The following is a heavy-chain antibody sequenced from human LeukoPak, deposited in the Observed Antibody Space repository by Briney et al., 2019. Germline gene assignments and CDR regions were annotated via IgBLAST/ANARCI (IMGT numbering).Heavy chain of an antibody. D-gene: IGHD3-22*01. CDR2: IYYSGST. CDR3: AKSQYYYDSSGYYNHAFDI. V-gene: IGHV4-39*01. CDR1: GGSISSSSYY. Sequence: PSETLSLTCTVSGGSISSSSYYWGWIRQPPGKGLEWIGSIYYSGSTYYNPSLKSLVSISVDTSKTQYSLKLSSVTAADTAVYYCAKSQYYYDSSGYYNHAFDIWGKGTMVTVSS. J-gene: IGHJ3*02.